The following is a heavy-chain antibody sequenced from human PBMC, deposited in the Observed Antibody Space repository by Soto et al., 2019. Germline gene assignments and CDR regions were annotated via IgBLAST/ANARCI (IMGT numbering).Heavy chain of an antibody. CDR1: GGSFSGYY. CDR2: INHSGST. D-gene: IGHD3-22*01. J-gene: IGHJ4*02. V-gene: IGHV4-34*01. CDR3: ARRIVAPGWYFDY. Sequence: SETLSLTCAVYGGSFSGYYWSWIRQPPGKGLEWIGEINHSGSTNYNPSLKSRVTISVDTSKNQFSLKLSSVTAADTAVYYCARRIVAPGWYFDYCGQGTLVTVSS.